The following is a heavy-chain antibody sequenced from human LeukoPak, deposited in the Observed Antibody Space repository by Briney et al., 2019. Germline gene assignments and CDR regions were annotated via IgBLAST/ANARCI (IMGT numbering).Heavy chain of an antibody. V-gene: IGHV4-34*01. CDR1: GGSFSGYY. J-gene: IGHJ4*02. D-gene: IGHD6-19*01. CDR2: INHSGST. Sequence: SETLSLTCAVYGGSFSGYYWSWIRQPPGKGLEWIGEINHSGSTYHNPSLKSRVTMSVDTSKNQCSLKLSSVTAADTAVYYCARVSGWNPLEAAHLDYWGQGTLVTVSS. CDR3: ARVSGWNPLEAAHLDY.